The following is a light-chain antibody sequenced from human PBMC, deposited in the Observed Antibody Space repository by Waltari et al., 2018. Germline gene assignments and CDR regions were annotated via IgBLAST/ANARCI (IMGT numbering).Light chain of an antibody. V-gene: IGKV1-5*03. CDR3: QQYQSESWT. CDR1: QTINTW. Sequence: DIQMTQSPSTLHASVGDRVPITCRASQTINTWLAWFQQKPGIAPRVLIAKAFSLESGVSSRFSGSGSGTEFTLAISSLQPDDFATYYCQQYQSESWTFGQGTRVEV. CDR2: KAF. J-gene: IGKJ1*01.